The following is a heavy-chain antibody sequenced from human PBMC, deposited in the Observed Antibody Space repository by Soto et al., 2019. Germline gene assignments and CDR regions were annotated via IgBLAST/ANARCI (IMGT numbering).Heavy chain of an antibody. V-gene: IGHV1-18*01. CDR1: GYTCTKYG. CDR2: ISINHRNT. CDR3: ARGRYCSSPSCYHVYYYGVDV. D-gene: IGHD2-2*01. J-gene: IGHJ6*02. Sequence: QEQLVQSGAEVKEPGASVKVSCQPAGYTCTKYGISWVRQAPGQGLEWMGWISINHRNTNYAQDLQGRVSMTIDTYTSTAYIELRNLRDADTAVYFCARGRYCSSPSCYHVYYYGVDVWGQWTTVTVSS.